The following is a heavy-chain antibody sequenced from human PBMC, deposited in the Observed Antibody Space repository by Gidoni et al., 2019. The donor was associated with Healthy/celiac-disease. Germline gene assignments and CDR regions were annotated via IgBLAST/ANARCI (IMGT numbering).Heavy chain of an antibody. CDR3: ARDLREYSSGWLHNWFDP. Sequence: QVQLVQSGAEVTKPGASVKVSCKASGYTFTSYGISWVRQAPGQGLEWMGWISAYNGNTNDAQKLQGRVTMTTDTSTSTAYMELRSLRSDDTAVYYCARDLREYSSGWLHNWFDPWGQGTLVTVSS. V-gene: IGHV1-18*04. CDR2: ISAYNGNT. D-gene: IGHD6-19*01. CDR1: GYTFTSYG. J-gene: IGHJ5*02.